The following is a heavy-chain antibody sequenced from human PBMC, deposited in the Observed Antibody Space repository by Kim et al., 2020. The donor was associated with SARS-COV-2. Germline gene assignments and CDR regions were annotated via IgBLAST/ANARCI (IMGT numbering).Heavy chain of an antibody. CDR3: AKDQEELRDLDAFDI. Sequence: SLRLSCAASGFTFDDYAMHWVRQAPGKGLEWVSGISWNSGSIGYADSVKGRFTISRDNAKNSLYLQMNSLRAEDTALYYCAKDQEELRDLDAFDIWGQ. D-gene: IGHD1-26*01. CDR2: ISWNSGSI. V-gene: IGHV3-9*01. CDR1: GFTFDDYA. J-gene: IGHJ3*02.